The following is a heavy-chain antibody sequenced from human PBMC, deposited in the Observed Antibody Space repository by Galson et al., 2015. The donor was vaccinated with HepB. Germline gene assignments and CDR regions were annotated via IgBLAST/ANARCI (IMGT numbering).Heavy chain of an antibody. CDR2: TYYRSKWFN. Sequence: CAISGDSVSSNSAAWNWIRQSPSRGLEWLGRTYYRSKWFNDYAVSVKSRITINPDTSKNQFSLQLNSVTPEDTAVYYCARESLGSRFLEWLLDPYYFDYWGQGTLVTVSS. CDR3: ARESLGSRFLEWLLDPYYFDY. D-gene: IGHD3-3*01. CDR1: GDSVSSNSAA. V-gene: IGHV6-1*01. J-gene: IGHJ4*02.